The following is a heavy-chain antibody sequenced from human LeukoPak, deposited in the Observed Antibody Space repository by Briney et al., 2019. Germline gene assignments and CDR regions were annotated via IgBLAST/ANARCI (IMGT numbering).Heavy chain of an antibody. CDR1: GDSVSSNTAA. Sequence: SQTLSLTCGISGDSVSSNTAAWNCIRQSPSRGLEWLGRTYYRSKWYNNYAVSVKSRITINSDSSKNQVSLQLNSVSPEDTAIYYCARENSRGRFDYWGQGTLVTVSS. CDR2: TYYRSKWYN. V-gene: IGHV6-1*01. J-gene: IGHJ4*02. CDR3: ARENSRGRFDY. D-gene: IGHD6-19*01.